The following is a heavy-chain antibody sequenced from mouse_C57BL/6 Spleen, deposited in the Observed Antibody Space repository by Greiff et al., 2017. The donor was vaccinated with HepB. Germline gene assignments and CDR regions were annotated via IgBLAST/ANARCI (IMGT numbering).Heavy chain of an antibody. CDR1: GYTFTSYW. CDR2: IDPSDSET. D-gene: IGHD2-4*01. CDR3: APLGYYDYDGGFAY. V-gene: IGHV1-52*01. J-gene: IGHJ3*01. Sequence: QVQLQQPGAELVRPGSSVKLSCKASGYTFTSYWMHWVKQRPIQGLEWIGNIDPSDSETHYNQKFKDKATLTVDKSSSTAYMQLSSLTSEDSAVYYCAPLGYYDYDGGFAYWGQGTLVTVSA.